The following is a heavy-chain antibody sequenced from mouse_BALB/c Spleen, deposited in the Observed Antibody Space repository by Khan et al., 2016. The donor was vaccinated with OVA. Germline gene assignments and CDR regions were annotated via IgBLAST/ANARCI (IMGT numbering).Heavy chain of an antibody. D-gene: IGHD1-1*01. CDR2: IAPGSGAA. CDR1: GYTLTSYW. CDR3: ACSVGTYCDFAY. V-gene: IGHV1S41*01. Sequence: DLVKPGASVKLSCTATGYTLTSYWINWIKQRPGQGLEWLGRIAPGSGAAYYNELFTGKATLTVDPSSSTAYIQLSSLSSEDSCAYYCACSVGTYCDFAYWGQGATLTVSS. J-gene: IGHJ2*01.